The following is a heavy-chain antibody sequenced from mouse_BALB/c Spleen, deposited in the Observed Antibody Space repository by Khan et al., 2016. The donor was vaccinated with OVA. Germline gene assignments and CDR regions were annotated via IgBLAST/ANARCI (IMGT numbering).Heavy chain of an antibody. CDR3: TKHGYVAWFSY. CDR2: IVPFSGGT. CDR1: GYSFTSYY. D-gene: IGHD2-2*01. Sequence: VQLKESGPELMKPGASVKISCKASGYSFTSYYIHWVMQSHGTSLEWIGYIVPFSGGTTYNQKFKGKVTLTVDKSSSTAYIHLTNLTSEDSTVYYCTKHGYVAWFSYWGQGTLVTVSA. V-gene: IGHV1S135*01. J-gene: IGHJ3*01.